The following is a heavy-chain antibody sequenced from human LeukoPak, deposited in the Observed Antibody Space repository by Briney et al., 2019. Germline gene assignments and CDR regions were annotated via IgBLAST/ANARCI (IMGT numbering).Heavy chain of an antibody. Sequence: SETLSLTCAVYGGSFSGYYWSWIRQPPGKGLEWIGYIYYSGSTNYNPSLKSRVTISVDTSKNQFSLKLSSVTAADTAVYYCARGYRQSDFDYWGQGTLVTVSS. D-gene: IGHD1-1*01. V-gene: IGHV4-59*01. CDR1: GGSFSGYY. CDR2: IYYSGST. CDR3: ARGYRQSDFDY. J-gene: IGHJ4*02.